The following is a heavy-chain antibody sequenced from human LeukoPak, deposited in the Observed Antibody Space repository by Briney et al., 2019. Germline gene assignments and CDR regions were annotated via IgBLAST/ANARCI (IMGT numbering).Heavy chain of an antibody. D-gene: IGHD3-16*01. J-gene: IGHJ4*02. CDR3: ARGQRGSGNPLVDY. CDR1: RGTFSSYT. CDR2: IIPILDIA. Sequence: GASVKVSCKASRGTFSSYTFSWVRQAPAQGLEWIGRIIPILDIASYAQKFQGRVTITADKSPSTAYMQLSSLKSEYTAVYYCARGQRGSGNPLVDYWGQGTLVTVSS. V-gene: IGHV1-69*02.